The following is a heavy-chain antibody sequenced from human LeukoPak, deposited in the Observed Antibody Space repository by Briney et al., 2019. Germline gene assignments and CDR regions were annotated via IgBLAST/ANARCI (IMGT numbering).Heavy chain of an antibody. V-gene: IGHV1-18*01. J-gene: IGHJ4*02. CDR1: GGTFSSYG. D-gene: IGHD3-22*01. CDR2: ISAYNGNT. CDR3: ARGRGDDSSGYIGY. Sequence: ASVKVSCKASGGTFSSYGISWVRQAPGQGLEWMGWISAYNGNTNYAQKLQGRVTMTTDTSTSTAYMELRSLRSDDTAVYYCARGRGDDSSGYIGYWGQGTLVTVSS.